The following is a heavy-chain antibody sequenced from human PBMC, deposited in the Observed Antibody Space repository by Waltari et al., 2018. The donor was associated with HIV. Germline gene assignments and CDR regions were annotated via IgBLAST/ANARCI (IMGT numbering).Heavy chain of an antibody. CDR3: ARDINGGWGY. Sequence: EVQLVESGGGLVQPGGSLRLSWAASGCTFSNYTMNWVRQDPGKGLEWVSYISRSSSSIFYADSVKGRFTISRDNAKNSLYLQMNSLRVEDTAVYYCARDINGGWGYWGQGTLVTVAS. CDR1: GCTFSNYT. CDR2: ISRSSSSI. D-gene: IGHD7-27*01. J-gene: IGHJ4*02. V-gene: IGHV3-48*01.